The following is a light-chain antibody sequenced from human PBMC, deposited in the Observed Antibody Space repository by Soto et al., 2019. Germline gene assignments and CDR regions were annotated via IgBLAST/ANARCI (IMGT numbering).Light chain of an antibody. J-gene: IGKJ1*01. V-gene: IGKV3-20*01. CDR2: GAS. Sequence: EIVLTQSPGTLSLSPGERATLSCRASQTVTSSFLAWYQRKPGQAPRLLIYGASDRATGIPDRFSGSGSGTDFTLTISRLEPEDCAVYYCQKYGDSPWTFGQGNKVEIK. CDR1: QTVTSSF. CDR3: QKYGDSPWT.